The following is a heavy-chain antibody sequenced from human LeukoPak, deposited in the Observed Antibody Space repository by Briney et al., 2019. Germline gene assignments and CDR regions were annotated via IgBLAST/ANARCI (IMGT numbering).Heavy chain of an antibody. CDR1: GFTFSSYS. CDR2: ISSSSSYI. J-gene: IGHJ4*02. D-gene: IGHD3-3*01. V-gene: IGHV3-21*01. CDR3: AREYYDFWSGYYPPYYFDY. Sequence: PGGSLRLSCAASGFTFSSYSMNWVRQAPGKGLEWVSSISSSSSYIYYADSVKGRFTISIDNAKNSLYLQMNSLRAEDTAVYYCAREYYDFWSGYYPPYYFDYWGQGTLVTVSS.